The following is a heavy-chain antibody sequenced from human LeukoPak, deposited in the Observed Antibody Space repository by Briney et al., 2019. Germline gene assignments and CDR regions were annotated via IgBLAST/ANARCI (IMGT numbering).Heavy chain of an antibody. CDR3: AKNGEVLSWFDP. V-gene: IGHV3-48*03. Sequence: PGGSLRLSCAASGFTFSSSEMNWVPQAPGKGLEWVSYISSSGSTIYYADSVKGRFTISRDNSKNTLYLQMNSLRAEDTAVYSCAKNGEVLSWFDPWGQGTLVTVSS. CDR1: GFTFSSSE. D-gene: IGHD3-10*01. J-gene: IGHJ5*02. CDR2: ISSSGSTI.